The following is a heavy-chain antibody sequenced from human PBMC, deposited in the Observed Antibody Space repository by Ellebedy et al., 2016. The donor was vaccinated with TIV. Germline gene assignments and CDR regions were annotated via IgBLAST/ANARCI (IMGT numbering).Heavy chain of an antibody. CDR3: ARSLYVEMATYYFDY. J-gene: IGHJ4*02. CDR1: GCTFSSYA. CDR2: IIPILGIA. Sequence: AASVKVSCKASGCTFSSYAISWVRQAPGQGLEWMGRIIPILGIANYAQKFQGRVTITADKSTSTAYMELSSLRSEDTAVYYCARSLYVEMATYYFDYWGQGTLVTVSS. D-gene: IGHD5-24*01. V-gene: IGHV1-69*04.